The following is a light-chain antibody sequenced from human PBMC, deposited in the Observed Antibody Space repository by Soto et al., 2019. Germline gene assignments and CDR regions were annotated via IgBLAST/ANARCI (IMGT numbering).Light chain of an antibody. Sequence: EIVLTQSPGPLSLSPSVRAILSCTASQSISSGYLAWYQQKPGQAPRLLIYGASRRATGVPDRFSGSGSGTDFTLTISRLEPEDFAVYSCQQYGSSPLTVGGGTKVDIK. CDR3: QQYGSSPLT. CDR2: GAS. CDR1: QSISSGY. V-gene: IGKV3-20*01. J-gene: IGKJ4*01.